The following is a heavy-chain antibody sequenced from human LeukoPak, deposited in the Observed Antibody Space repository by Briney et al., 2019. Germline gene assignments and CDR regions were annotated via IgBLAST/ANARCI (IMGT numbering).Heavy chain of an antibody. CDR2: IYYSGST. CDR3: ARDYRGSDLMRSSLWWFDP. CDR1: GGSISSGTYY. Sequence: SETLSLTCIVSGGSISSGTYYWSWIRQPPGKGLEWIGYIYYSGSTNYNPSLKSRVTISVDASKNQFSLKLSSVTAADTAVYYCARDYRGSDLMRSSLWWFDPWGQGTLVTVSS. V-gene: IGHV4-61*01. D-gene: IGHD1-26*01. J-gene: IGHJ5*02.